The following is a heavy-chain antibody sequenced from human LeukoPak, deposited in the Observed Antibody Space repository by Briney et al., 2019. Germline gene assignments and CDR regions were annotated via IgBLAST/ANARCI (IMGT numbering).Heavy chain of an antibody. CDR1: GFTFSSYA. J-gene: IGHJ4*02. CDR2: ISDTT. V-gene: IGHV3-23*01. Sequence: GGSLRLSCAASGFTFSSYAMTWVRQAPGKGLEWVSAISDTTYYADSVKGRFTISRDNSKNTLYLQMNSLRAEDTAVYYCARGEGYSGHADWGQGTLVTVSS. D-gene: IGHD5-12*01. CDR3: ARGEGYSGHAD.